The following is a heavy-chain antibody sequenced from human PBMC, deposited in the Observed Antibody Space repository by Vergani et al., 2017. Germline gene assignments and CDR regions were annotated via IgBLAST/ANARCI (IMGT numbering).Heavy chain of an antibody. CDR2: IYTSGST. J-gene: IGHJ4*02. V-gene: IGHV4-61*02. D-gene: IGHD2-8*01. CDR1: GGSISSGSYY. Sequence: QVQLQESGPGLVKPSQTLSLTCTVSGGSISSGSYYWSWIRQPAGKGLEWIGRIYTSGSTNYNPSLKSRVTISVDTSKNQFSLKLSSVTAADTAVYYCARGRGLMLEWGQGTLVTVYS. CDR3: ARGRGLMLE.